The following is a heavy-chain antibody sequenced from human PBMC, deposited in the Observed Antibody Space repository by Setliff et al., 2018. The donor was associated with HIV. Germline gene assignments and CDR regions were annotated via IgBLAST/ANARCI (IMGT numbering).Heavy chain of an antibody. CDR2: INPSGGST. J-gene: IGHJ5*01. Sequence: ASVKVSCKASGYTFTSYYIHWVRQAPGQGLEWMGIINPSGGSTNYAQKFQDRVTMTRDTSTTTVFMDLSGLTSEDTAVYYCARDRRDFRIKNWFDSWGQGTLVTVSS. CDR3: ARDRRDFRIKNWFDS. D-gene: IGHD2-21*02. V-gene: IGHV1-46*01. CDR1: GYTFTSYY.